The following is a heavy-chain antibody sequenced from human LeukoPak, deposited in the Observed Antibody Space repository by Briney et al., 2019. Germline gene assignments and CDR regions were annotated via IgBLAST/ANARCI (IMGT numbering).Heavy chain of an antibody. Sequence: PGGSLRLSCAASGFTFSSDGMNWVRQAPGKGLEWVSVIWYAGSNKYYGASVKGRFPISRDTSKNTLCLQMNSLRAEDTAVYYCARGGSGSWYNDYWGEGTLVTVSS. V-gene: IGHV3-33*01. CDR3: ARGGSGSWYNDY. D-gene: IGHD6-13*01. J-gene: IGHJ4*02. CDR2: IWYAGSNK. CDR1: GFTFSSDG.